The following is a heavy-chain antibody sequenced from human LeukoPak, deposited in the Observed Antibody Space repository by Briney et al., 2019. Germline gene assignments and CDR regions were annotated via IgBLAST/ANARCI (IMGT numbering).Heavy chain of an antibody. CDR3: AREIITRDAFDI. D-gene: IGHD3-22*01. V-gene: IGHV3-74*01. CDR1: GFTFSSYW. CDR2: INSDGSST. Sequence: GGSLRLSCAASGFTFSSYWMHWDRQAPGKGLVWVSRINSDGSSTSYADSVKGRFTISRDNAKNTLYLQMNSLRAEDTAVYYCAREIITRDAFDIWGQGTMVTVSS. J-gene: IGHJ3*02.